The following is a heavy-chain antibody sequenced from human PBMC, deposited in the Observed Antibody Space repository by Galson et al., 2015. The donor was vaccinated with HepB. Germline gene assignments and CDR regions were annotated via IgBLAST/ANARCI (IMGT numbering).Heavy chain of an antibody. D-gene: IGHD3-3*01. CDR1: GFTFSSYA. CDR2: ISYDGSNK. J-gene: IGHJ3*02. CDR3: ARARSQYYDSWGGYPVPDAFDI. Sequence: SLRLSCAASGFTFSSYAMHWVRQAPGKGLEWVAVISYDGSNKYYADSVKGRFTISRDNSKNTLYLQMNSLRAEDTAVYYCARARSQYYDSWGGYPVPDAFDIWGQGTMVTVSS. V-gene: IGHV3-30-3*01.